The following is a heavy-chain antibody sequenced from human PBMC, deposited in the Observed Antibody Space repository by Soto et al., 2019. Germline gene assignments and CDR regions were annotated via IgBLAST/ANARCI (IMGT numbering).Heavy chain of an antibody. D-gene: IGHD2-2*01. J-gene: IGHJ6*02. Sequence: QVQLVQSGAVVKKPGSSVKVSCKASGGTFSSYAISWVRQAPGQGLEWMGGIIPISDTTNYAQKFQGRVTITADESTRTAYMELSSLRSEDTAVYYCARSQGSSTSLEIYYYYYYGMDVWGQGTTVTVSS. V-gene: IGHV1-69*01. CDR1: GGTFSSYA. CDR2: IIPISDTT. CDR3: ARSQGSSTSLEIYYYYYYGMDV.